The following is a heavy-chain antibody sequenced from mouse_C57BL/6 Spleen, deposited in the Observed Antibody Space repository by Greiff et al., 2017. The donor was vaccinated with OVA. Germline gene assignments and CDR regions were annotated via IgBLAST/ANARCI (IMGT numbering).Heavy chain of an antibody. CDR2: INPNNGGT. J-gene: IGHJ1*03. CDR1: GYTFTDYN. V-gene: IGHV1-18*01. D-gene: IGHD1-1*01. CDR3: ARGYYYGSSYAYSYWYFDV. Sequence: EVQLQQSGPELVKPGASVKIPCKASGYTFTDYNMDWVKQSHGKSLEWIGDINPNNGGTIYNQKFKGKATLTVDKSSSTAYMELRSLTSEDTAVYYCARGYYYGSSYAYSYWYFDVWGTGTTVTVSS.